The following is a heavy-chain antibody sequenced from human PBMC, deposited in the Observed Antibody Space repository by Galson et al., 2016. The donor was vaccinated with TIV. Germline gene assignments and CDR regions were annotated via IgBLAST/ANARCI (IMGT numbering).Heavy chain of an antibody. CDR3: VRDYTAYDSSGDGFDI. D-gene: IGHD3-22*01. V-gene: IGHV3-21*01. J-gene: IGHJ3*02. CDR2: ISTSSSYR. CDR1: GFTFSSYS. Sequence: SLRLSCAASGFTFSSYSMNWVRQAPGKGLAWVSCISTSSSYRYYADSVKGRVTVSRDNAKNSLYLQMNSLTAEDTAVYFCVRDYTAYDSSGDGFDIWGQGTMVTVSS.